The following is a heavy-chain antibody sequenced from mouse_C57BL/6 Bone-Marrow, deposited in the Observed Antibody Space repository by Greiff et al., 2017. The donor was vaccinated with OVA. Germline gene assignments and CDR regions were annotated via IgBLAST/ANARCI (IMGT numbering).Heavy chain of an antibody. CDR2: IDPENGDT. Sequence: DVQLQESGAELVRPGASVKLSCTASGFNIKDDYMHWVKQRPEQGLEWIGWIDPENGDTEYASKFQGKATITADTSSNTAYLQLSSLTSEDTAVYYCTTYYGSSLFAYWGQGTLVTVSA. J-gene: IGHJ3*01. D-gene: IGHD1-1*01. CDR1: GFNIKDDY. V-gene: IGHV14-4*01. CDR3: TTYYGSSLFAY.